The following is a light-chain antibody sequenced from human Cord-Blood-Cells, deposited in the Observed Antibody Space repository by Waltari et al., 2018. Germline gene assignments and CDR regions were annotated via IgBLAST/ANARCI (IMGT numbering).Light chain of an antibody. V-gene: IGKV1-5*01. CDR2: DAS. Sequence: DIQMTQSPSTLSASVGDRVTITCRASQSISSWLAWYQQKPGKAPKLLIYDASSLESGVPSRFIGSGSGTEFTLTISSLQPYDFATYIFQQYNSYTPTFGQGTKLEIK. CDR1: QSISSW. J-gene: IGKJ2*01. CDR3: QQYNSYTPT.